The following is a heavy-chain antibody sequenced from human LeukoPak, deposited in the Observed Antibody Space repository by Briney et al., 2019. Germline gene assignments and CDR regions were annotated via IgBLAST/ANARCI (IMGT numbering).Heavy chain of an antibody. D-gene: IGHD7-27*01. V-gene: IGHV3-23*01. CDR2: ISGSGTNT. CDR1: GFTFSSYA. Sequence: AGGSLRLSCAASGFTFSSYAMSWVRQAPGKGLEWVSVISGSGTNTYYAGSVKGRFTISSDNSKNTLFLQMNSLRAEDTAVYYCAKDGGLWVSAHWGDSWGRGTLVTVSS. J-gene: IGHJ4*02. CDR3: AKDGGLWVSAHWGDS.